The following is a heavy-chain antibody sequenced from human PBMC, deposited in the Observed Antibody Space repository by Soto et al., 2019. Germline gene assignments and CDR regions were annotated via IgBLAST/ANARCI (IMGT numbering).Heavy chain of an antibody. J-gene: IGHJ6*02. CDR3: ARDRGEPAIVVVPAAPYYDYYYGMDV. CDR1: GGTFSSYA. D-gene: IGHD2-2*01. CDR2: IIPIFGTA. V-gene: IGHV1-69*06. Sequence: SVKVSCKASGGTFSSYAISWVRQAPGQGLEWMGGIIPIFGTANYAQKFQGRVTITADKSTSTAYMELSSLSSEDTAVYYCARDRGEPAIVVVPAAPYYDYYYGMDVWGQGTTVTVSS.